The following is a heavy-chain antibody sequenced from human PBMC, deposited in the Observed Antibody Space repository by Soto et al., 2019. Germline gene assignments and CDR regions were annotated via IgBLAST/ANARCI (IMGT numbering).Heavy chain of an antibody. CDR3: ARSPILPGATSWLDP. V-gene: IGHV1-69*01. CDR2: IIPMTGTP. D-gene: IGHD2-2*01. CDR1: GGIFSSFS. Sequence: QVQLVQSGAEVKTPGSSVEVSCKASGGIFSSFSITWVRQVPGHGLEWMGGIIPMTGTPNYAEKFQGRLTLTADAFTRTAYLVLSSLKSEDTAVYYCARSPILPGATSWLDPWGQGTVVIVSS. J-gene: IGHJ5*02.